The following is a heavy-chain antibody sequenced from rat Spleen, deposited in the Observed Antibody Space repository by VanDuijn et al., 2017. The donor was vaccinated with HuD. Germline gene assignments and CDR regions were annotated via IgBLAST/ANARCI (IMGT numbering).Heavy chain of an antibody. V-gene: IGHV5-7*01. J-gene: IGHJ2*01. CDR2: ISYDGSST. Sequence: EVQLVESGGGLVQPGRSMKLSCAASGFTFSDFPMAWVRQTPQKGLEWVATISYDGSSTYYRDSVKGRFTVSRNNAKSTLYLQMDSLRSEDTATYYCTTKADWGQGVMVTVSS. CDR3: TTKAD. CDR1: GFTFSDFP.